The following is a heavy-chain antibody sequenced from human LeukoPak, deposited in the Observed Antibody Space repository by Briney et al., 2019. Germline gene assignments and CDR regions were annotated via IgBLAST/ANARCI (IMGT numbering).Heavy chain of an antibody. CDR2: IKQDGSEK. J-gene: IGHJ4*02. CDR1: GFTFSSYA. V-gene: IGHV3-7*01. D-gene: IGHD2-21*02. CDR3: ARSPRVIGDSHFDY. Sequence: GGSLRLSCAASGFTFSSYAMSWVRQAPGKGLEWVANIKQDGSEKYYVDSVKGRFTISRDNAKNSLYLQMNSLRAEDTAVYYCARSPRVIGDSHFDYWGQGTLVTVSS.